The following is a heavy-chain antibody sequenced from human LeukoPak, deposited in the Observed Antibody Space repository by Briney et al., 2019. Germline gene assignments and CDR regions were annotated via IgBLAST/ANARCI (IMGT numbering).Heavy chain of an antibody. Sequence: GGSLRLSCAASGFTFSTYAMHWVRQAPGKGLEWLAVISYDGGNKYYADSVKGRFIISRDNSKNTPYLQMNSLRIEDTAVYYCARYEEHALGSYTTDYWGQGTLVTVSS. V-gene: IGHV3-30-3*01. D-gene: IGHD3-10*01. CDR3: ARYEEHALGSYTTDY. CDR2: ISYDGGNK. J-gene: IGHJ4*02. CDR1: GFTFSTYA.